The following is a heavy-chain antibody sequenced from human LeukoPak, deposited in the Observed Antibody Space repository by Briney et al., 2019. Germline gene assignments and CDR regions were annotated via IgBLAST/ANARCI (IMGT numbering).Heavy chain of an antibody. V-gene: IGHV3-30*02. CDR3: VKSASSYGANWFDP. CDR2: IWYDGSNK. D-gene: IGHD4/OR15-4a*01. CDR1: GFTFSRFG. Sequence: PGGSLRLSCAASGFTFSRFGMHWVRQAPGKGLEWVAVIWYDGSNKYYADSVKGRFTISRDNSKNTLYLEMNSLRAEDTAVYYCVKSASSYGANWFDPWGQGTLVTVSS. J-gene: IGHJ5*02.